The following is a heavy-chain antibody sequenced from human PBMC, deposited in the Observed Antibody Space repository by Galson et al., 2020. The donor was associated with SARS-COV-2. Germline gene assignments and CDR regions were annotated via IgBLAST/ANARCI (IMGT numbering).Heavy chain of an antibody. CDR3: AREKGTAVRYYFEY. Sequence: GGSLRLSCTTSEFTFDDYGMSWVRQVPGKGLEWVSGINWSGGSTYYADSVKGRFTISRDNAKNSLFLQMDSLRAEDTALYFCAREKGTAVRYYFEYWRQGTLVTLSS. V-gene: IGHV3-20*04. CDR1: EFTFDDYG. CDR2: INWSGGST. J-gene: IGHJ4*02. D-gene: IGHD1-1*01.